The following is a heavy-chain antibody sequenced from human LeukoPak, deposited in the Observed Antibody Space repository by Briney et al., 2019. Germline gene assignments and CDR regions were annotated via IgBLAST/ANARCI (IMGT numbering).Heavy chain of an antibody. CDR3: ARDPGGGSHRHAFDL. D-gene: IGHD3-16*01. CDR2: IYHTGSN. CDR1: GGSVSSADYY. Sequence: SETLSLTCTVSGGSVSSADYYWSWIRHPPGKPLEWIGYIYHTGSNNYKYSLKSRVTISLDTSKNRFSLRLTSMTAADTAIYYCARDPGGGSHRHAFDLWGQGTMVTVSS. J-gene: IGHJ3*01. V-gene: IGHV4-61*08.